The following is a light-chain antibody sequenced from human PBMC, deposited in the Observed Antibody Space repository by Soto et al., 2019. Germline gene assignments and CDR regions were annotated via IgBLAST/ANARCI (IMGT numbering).Light chain of an antibody. CDR2: GNN. V-gene: IGLV1-40*01. J-gene: IGLJ1*01. CDR1: SSKIGAGYD. Sequence: QLVLTQPPSVSGARGQRVTISCTGGSSKIGAGYDVQWYQQLPGTAPRLLIYGNNNRPSGVPERFSGSNSGTSASLAISGLQADDELDYYCQSYDTGLGGYVFGTGTKLTVL. CDR3: QSYDTGLGGYV.